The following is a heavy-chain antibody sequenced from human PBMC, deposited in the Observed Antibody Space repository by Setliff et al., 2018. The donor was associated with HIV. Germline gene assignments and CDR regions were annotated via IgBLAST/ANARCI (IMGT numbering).Heavy chain of an antibody. J-gene: IGHJ3*02. CDR1: GYTFTSYG. D-gene: IGHD2-2*01. V-gene: IGHV1-18*01. CDR2: ISVYNGNT. CDR3: ATQRDIVMVPGQGGFDI. Sequence: ASVKVSCKASGYTFTSYGISWVRQAPGQGLEWMGRISVYNGNTIYAQKLQGRVIMTTDTSTSTAYMELRSLRSDDTAMYYCATQRDIVMVPGQGGFDIWAQGTMVTVSS.